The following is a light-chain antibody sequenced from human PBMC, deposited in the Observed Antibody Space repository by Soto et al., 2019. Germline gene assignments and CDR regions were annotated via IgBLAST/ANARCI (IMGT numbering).Light chain of an antibody. CDR3: SSYTISSTWV. V-gene: IGLV2-14*01. Sequence: QSALTQPASVSGSPGQSITISCTGTSNDVGIYNYVSWYQQLPGKAPKLMIYEVTNRPSGVSDRFSGSKSDNTASLTISGLQAEDEADYYCSSYTISSTWVFGGGTKVTVL. CDR1: SNDVGIYNY. CDR2: EVT. J-gene: IGLJ3*02.